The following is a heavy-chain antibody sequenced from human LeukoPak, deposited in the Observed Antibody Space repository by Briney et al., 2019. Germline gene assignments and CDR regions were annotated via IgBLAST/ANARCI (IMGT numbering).Heavy chain of an antibody. D-gene: IGHD4-23*01. CDR3: ARGPTTVVAPGFDY. CDR1: GFTFSSYA. Sequence: GGSLRLSCAASGFTFSSYAMHCVRQAPGKGLEWVAGISYDGNNKYYADSVKGRFTISRDNSKNTLYLQMNSLKTEDTAVFYCARGPTTVVAPGFDYWGQGTLVTVSS. CDR2: ISYDGNNK. J-gene: IGHJ4*02. V-gene: IGHV3-30-3*01.